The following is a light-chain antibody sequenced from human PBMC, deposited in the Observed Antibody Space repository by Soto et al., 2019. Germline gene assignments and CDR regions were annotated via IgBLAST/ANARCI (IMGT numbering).Light chain of an antibody. CDR1: SSDVGSYNR. J-gene: IGLJ2*01. V-gene: IGLV2-18*02. CDR3: SSYTSSTTLV. CDR2: EVN. Sequence: QSVLTQPPSVSGSPGQSVTISCTGTSSDVGSYNRVSWYQQPPGTAPKLMIYEVNNRPSGVPDRFSGSKSGNTASLTISGLQAEDEAYYYCSSYTSSTTLVFGGGTKLTVL.